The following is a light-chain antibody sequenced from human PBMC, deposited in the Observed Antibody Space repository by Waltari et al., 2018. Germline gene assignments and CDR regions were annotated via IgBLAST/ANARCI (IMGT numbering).Light chain of an antibody. CDR2: KAS. V-gene: IGKV1-5*03. J-gene: IGKJ1*01. CDR3: QQYRNLWT. CDR1: QCLSHW. Sequence: DIQMTQSPSTLSASVGDRVTITCRASQCLSHWLAWYQQKPGKAPKVLIYKASTLESGVPSRFSGSGSGTEFTLTISSLQPDDFSTYYCQQYRNLWTFGQGTKVEIK.